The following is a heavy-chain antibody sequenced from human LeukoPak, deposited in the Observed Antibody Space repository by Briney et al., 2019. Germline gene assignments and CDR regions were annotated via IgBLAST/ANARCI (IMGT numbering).Heavy chain of an antibody. D-gene: IGHD4-23*01. J-gene: IGHJ6*02. V-gene: IGHV1-69*13. CDR3: ARAVHYGGNSVASQFYPLPQYYYRMDV. CDR1: GGTFSSYA. Sequence: SVKVSCKASGGTFSSYAISWVRQAPGQGLEWMGGIIPIFGTANYAQKFQGRVTITADESTSTAYMELSGLRSEDTAVYYCARAVHYGGNSVASQFYPLPQYYYRMDVWGQGTTVTVSS. CDR2: IIPIFGTA.